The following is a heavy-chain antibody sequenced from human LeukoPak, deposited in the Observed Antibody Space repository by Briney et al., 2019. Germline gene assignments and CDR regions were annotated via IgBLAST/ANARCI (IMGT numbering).Heavy chain of an antibody. CDR2: ISYDGSNK. J-gene: IGHJ4*02. CDR1: GFTFNSYG. Sequence: QPGRSLRLSCAASGFTFNSYGIHWVRQAPGKGLEWVAVISYDGSNKYYADSMKGRFTISRDNSKNTLYLQMNSLRAEDTAVYCCAKEDIYGHSYYFDYWGQGTLVTVSS. CDR3: AKEDIYGHSYYFDY. D-gene: IGHD5-18*01. V-gene: IGHV3-30*18.